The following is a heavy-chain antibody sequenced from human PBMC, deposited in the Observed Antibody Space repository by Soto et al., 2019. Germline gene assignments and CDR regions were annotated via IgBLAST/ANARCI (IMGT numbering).Heavy chain of an antibody. J-gene: IGHJ4*02. CDR1: GFTFSNYA. D-gene: IGHD3-22*01. V-gene: IGHV3-23*01. CDR2: ISGRDAGT. CDR3: AKDAPGSGWLSDY. Sequence: EVQLLESGGGLVHPGESLRLSCAASGFTFSNYAMSWVRQAPVKGLEWVSTISGRDAGTSYADSVKGRFTISRDNSKNTLYLQMNSLRAEDTAVYYCAKDAPGSGWLSDYWGQGARVTVSS.